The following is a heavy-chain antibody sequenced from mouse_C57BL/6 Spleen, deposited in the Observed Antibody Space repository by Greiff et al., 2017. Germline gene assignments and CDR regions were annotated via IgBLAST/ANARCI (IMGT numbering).Heavy chain of an antibody. V-gene: IGHV5-4*01. CDR2: ISDGGSYT. CDR3: ARARGYFDY. CDR1: GFTFSSYA. Sequence: EVQLQESGGGLVKPGGSLKLSCAASGFTFSSYAMSWVRQTPEKRLEWVATISDGGSYTYYPDNVKGRFTISRDNAKNNLYLQMSHLKSEDTAMYYCARARGYFDYWGQGTTLTVSS. J-gene: IGHJ2*01.